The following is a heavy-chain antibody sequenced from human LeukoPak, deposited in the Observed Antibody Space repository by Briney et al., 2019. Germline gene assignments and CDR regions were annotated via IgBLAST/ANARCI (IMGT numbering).Heavy chain of an antibody. CDR1: GFIFSSYG. CDR3: AKDRGYAVVFDP. D-gene: IGHD5-12*01. V-gene: IGHV3-33*06. J-gene: IGHJ5*02. CDR2: IWYDESNK. Sequence: PGRSLRLSCAASGFIFSSYGMHCVRQAPGKGLEWVAVIWYDESNKCYAASVKGRFTISRDNFKNTLYLQMNSLRIEDTALYYCAKDRGYAVVFDPWGQGTLVAVSS.